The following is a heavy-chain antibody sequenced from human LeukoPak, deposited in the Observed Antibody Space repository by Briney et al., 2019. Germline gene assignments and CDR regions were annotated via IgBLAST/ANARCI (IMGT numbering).Heavy chain of an antibody. D-gene: IGHD6-13*01. J-gene: IGHJ4*02. V-gene: IGHV3-7*01. CDR1: GFTFRNYA. CDR3: ARDFVGSSSWYERGYYFDY. Sequence: GGSLRLSCAASGFTFRNYAIHWVRQAPGKGLEWVANIKQDGSEKYYVDSVKGRFTISRDNAKNSLYLQMNSLRAEDTAVYYCARDFVGSSSWYERGYYFDYWGQGTLVTVSS. CDR2: IKQDGSEK.